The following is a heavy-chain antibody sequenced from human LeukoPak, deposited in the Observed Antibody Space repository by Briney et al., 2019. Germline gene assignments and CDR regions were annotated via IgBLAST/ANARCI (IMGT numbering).Heavy chain of an antibody. V-gene: IGHV3-13*04. CDR1: GFTFSSYD. J-gene: IGHJ4*02. CDR2: IGTAGDT. Sequence: GGSLRLSCAGSGFTFSSYDIQWVRQVTGKGLEWVSSIGTAGDTYYAGSVKGRFTLSRENAKRSSYLQMNNLGAGDTAVYYCARGALGFDYWGQGTLVTVSS. CDR3: ARGALGFDY.